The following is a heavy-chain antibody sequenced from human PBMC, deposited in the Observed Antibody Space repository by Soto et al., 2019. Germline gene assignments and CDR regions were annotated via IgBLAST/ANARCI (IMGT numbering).Heavy chain of an antibody. CDR2: INPNSGGT. Sequence: ASVKVSCKASGYTFTGYYMHWVRQAPGQGLEWMGWINPNSGGTNYAQKFQGWVTMTRDTSISTAYMELSRLRSDDTAVYYCARGLRITMVRGVSRPHYYMDVWGKGTTVTVSS. V-gene: IGHV1-2*04. J-gene: IGHJ6*03. CDR3: ARGLRITMVRGVSRPHYYMDV. D-gene: IGHD3-10*01. CDR1: GYTFTGYY.